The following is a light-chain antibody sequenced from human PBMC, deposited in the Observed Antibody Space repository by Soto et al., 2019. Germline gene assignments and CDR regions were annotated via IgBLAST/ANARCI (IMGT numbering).Light chain of an antibody. Sequence: EVLFTQSPATLSLSPGERATLSCRASQSISTYLAWYQQKPGQAHRLLIFDASNRDTGIPARFSGWGSGTDFTLTISSLEPEDFAVYYCHQRSNWPLTFGGGTRWIS. CDR2: DAS. CDR3: HQRSNWPLT. V-gene: IGKV3-11*01. CDR1: QSISTY. J-gene: IGKJ4*01.